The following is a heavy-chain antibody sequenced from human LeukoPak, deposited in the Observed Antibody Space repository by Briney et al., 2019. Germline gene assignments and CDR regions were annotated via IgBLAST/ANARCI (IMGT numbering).Heavy chain of an antibody. CDR1: GGSISSGGYY. CDR2: IYYGGST. CDR3: ARLNSVWFGRELDY. D-gene: IGHD3-10*01. V-gene: IGHV4-31*03. J-gene: IGHJ4*02. Sequence: PSETLSLTCTVSGGSISSGGYYWSWIRQHPGKGLEWIGYIYYGGSTYYNPSLKSRVTISVDTSKNQFSLKLSSVTAADTAVYYCARLNSVWFGRELDYWGQGTLVTVSS.